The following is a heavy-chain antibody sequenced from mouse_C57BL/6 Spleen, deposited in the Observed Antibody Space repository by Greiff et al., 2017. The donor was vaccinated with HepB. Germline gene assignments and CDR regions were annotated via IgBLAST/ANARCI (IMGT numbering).Heavy chain of an antibody. V-gene: IGHV1S81*02. CDR2: TNPTNGRT. Sequence: QVQLQQSGAELVKAGASVKMSCKASGYTFTSYWMHWVKQRLGQGLEWFAETNPTNGRTYYNEKFKSKATLTVDKSSSTAYMLLSGPTFEDSAVYYCARIKKIVATYIDYWGQGNTRTVSS. CDR1: GYTFTSYW. J-gene: IGHJ2*01. D-gene: IGHD1-1*01. CDR3: ARIKKIVATYIDY.